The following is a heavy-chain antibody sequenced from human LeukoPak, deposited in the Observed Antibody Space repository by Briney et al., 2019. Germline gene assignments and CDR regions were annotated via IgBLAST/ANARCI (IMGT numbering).Heavy chain of an antibody. V-gene: IGHV4-4*07. CDR2: ISTSGST. CDR1: GGSISSYY. CDR3: ARGEGNYFDY. Sequence: SETLSLTCTVSGGSISSYYWTWIRQPAGKGLEWIGRISTSGSTNYTPSLKSRVTMSVDTSRNQFSLKLTSVTAADAAVYYCARGEGNYFDYWGQGALVTVSS. J-gene: IGHJ4*02.